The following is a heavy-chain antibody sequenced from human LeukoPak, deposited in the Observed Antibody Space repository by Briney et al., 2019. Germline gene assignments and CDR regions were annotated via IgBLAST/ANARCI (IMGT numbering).Heavy chain of an antibody. J-gene: IGHJ4*02. CDR1: GGSFSGYC. Sequence: SETLSLTCAVYGGSFSGYCWTWIRQPPAKGLEWIGEITRSGGTNYNPSLKSRVTISGDTSKNQFSLKLSSVTAADTALYYCARGHNEGAYYYGFTYWGQGTLVTVSS. V-gene: IGHV4-34*01. CDR3: ARGHNEGAYYYGFTY. CDR2: ITRSGGT. D-gene: IGHD3-3*01.